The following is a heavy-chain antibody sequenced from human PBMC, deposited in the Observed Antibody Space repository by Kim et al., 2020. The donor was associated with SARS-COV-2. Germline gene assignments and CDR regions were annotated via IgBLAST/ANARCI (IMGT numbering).Heavy chain of an antibody. CDR2: IYYGGST. CDR3: ATRINYYDSSGYYGSYYYGMDV. Sequence: SETLSLTCTVSGGSISSSSYYWGWIRQPPGKGLEWIGSIYYGGSTYYNPSLKSRVTISVDTSKNQFSLKLSSVTAADTAVYYCATRINYYDSSGYYGSYYYGMDVWGQGTTVTVSS. CDR1: GGSISSSSYY. J-gene: IGHJ6*02. D-gene: IGHD3-22*01. V-gene: IGHV4-39*01.